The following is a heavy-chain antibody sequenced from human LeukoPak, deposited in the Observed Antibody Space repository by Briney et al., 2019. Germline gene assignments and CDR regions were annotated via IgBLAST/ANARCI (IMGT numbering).Heavy chain of an antibody. D-gene: IGHD6-13*01. CDR1: GGSISSDF. V-gene: IGHV4-4*07. Sequence: PSETLSLTCAVSGGSISSDFWSWLRQPAGKGLEWIGRIYSNGSPKYNSSLKSRVTMSVDTSKNQFSLKLSSVTAADTAVYYCARGPLAAAGLFDYWGQGTPVTVSS. CDR2: IYSNGSP. J-gene: IGHJ4*02. CDR3: ARGPLAAAGLFDY.